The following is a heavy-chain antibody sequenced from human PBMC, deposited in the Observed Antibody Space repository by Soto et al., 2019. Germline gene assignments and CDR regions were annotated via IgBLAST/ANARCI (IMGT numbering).Heavy chain of an antibody. D-gene: IGHD3-9*01. J-gene: IGHJ6*02. CDR1: GGSFSSYY. V-gene: IGHV4-59*10. CDR2: IYTSGST. CDR3: ARSGIAYYDILTGYPTPTTVFGMDV. Sequence: PSETLSLTCAAYGGSFSSYYWSWIRQPAGKGLEWIGRIYTSGSTNYNPSLKSRVTMSVDTSKNQFSLKLSSVTAADTAVYYCARSGIAYYDILTGYPTPTTVFGMDVWGQGTTVTVSS.